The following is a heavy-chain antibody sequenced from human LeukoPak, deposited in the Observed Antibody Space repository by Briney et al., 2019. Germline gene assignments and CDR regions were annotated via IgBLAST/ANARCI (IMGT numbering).Heavy chain of an antibody. D-gene: IGHD3-22*01. V-gene: IGHV3-23*01. Sequence: PGGSLRLSCAASGFTFSTYCMSWVRQAPGKGLEWVSGIGISGGSTYYADSVKGRFTISRDNAKNSLFLQMNSLRAEDTAVYYCARGGYFYDTNDGYWGQGTLVTVSS. CDR3: ARGGYFYDTNDGY. J-gene: IGHJ4*02. CDR2: IGISGGST. CDR1: GFTFSTYC.